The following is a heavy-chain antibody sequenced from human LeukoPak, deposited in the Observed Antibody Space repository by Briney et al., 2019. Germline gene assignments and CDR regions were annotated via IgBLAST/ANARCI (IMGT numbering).Heavy chain of an antibody. V-gene: IGHV3-48*01. D-gene: IGHD6-6*01. CDR1: GFTFSSYS. CDR3: ARDLGYSSSSFIDY. CDR2: ISSSSSTI. Sequence: GGSLRLSCAASGFTFSSYSMNWVRQAPGKGLEWVSYISSSSSTIYYADSVKGRFTISRDNAKNSLYLQMNSLRAEDTAVYYCARDLGYSSSSFIDYWGRGTLVTVSS. J-gene: IGHJ4*02.